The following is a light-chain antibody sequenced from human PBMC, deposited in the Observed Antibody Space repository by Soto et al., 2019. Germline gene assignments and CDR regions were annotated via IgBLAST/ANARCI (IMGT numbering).Light chain of an antibody. V-gene: IGKV3-15*01. Sequence: EIVMTQSPATLSVSPGERATLSCRASQSVSSNLAWYQQKPGQAPRLLIYGASTRATGIPARFSGSGSGTEFALTISSRRSEDFAVYYCQQYNNWPPLFTFGPGTKVDIK. CDR1: QSVSSN. CDR3: QQYNNWPPLFT. J-gene: IGKJ3*01. CDR2: GAS.